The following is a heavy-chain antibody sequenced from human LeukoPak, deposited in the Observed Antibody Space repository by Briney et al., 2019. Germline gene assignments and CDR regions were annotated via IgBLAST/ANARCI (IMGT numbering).Heavy chain of an antibody. CDR1: GFTCSSYW. D-gene: IGHD2-21*01. CDR3: ARAGDGSYLFDP. Sequence: HPGGSLRLPCAASGFTCSSYWMSWVRQAPGTGLEGVANIKQDGSEKYYVDSVKGRFTISRDNAKNSLYLKMNSLRAEDTAAYYCARAGDGSYLFDPWGQGTLVTVSS. V-gene: IGHV3-7*01. J-gene: IGHJ5*02. CDR2: IKQDGSEK.